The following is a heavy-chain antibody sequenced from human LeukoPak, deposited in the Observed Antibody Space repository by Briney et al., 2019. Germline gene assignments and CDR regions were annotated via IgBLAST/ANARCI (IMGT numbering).Heavy chain of an antibody. CDR1: GFTFSSYG. J-gene: IGHJ4*01. Sequence: GRSLRLSCAASGFTFSSYGMHWVRQAPGKGLEWVAVISYDGSNKYYADSVKGRFTISRDNSKNTLYLQMNSLRDEDTAVYYCARVAVGRYDFDYWGRGTLVTVSS. CDR3: ARVAVGRYDFDY. D-gene: IGHD1-26*01. CDR2: ISYDGSNK. V-gene: IGHV3-30*03.